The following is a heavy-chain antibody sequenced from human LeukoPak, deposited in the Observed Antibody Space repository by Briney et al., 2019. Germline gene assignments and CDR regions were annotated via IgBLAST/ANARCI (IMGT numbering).Heavy chain of an antibody. D-gene: IGHD6-13*01. V-gene: IGHV1-18*01. Sequence: ASVKVSCKASGYTFTINGISWVRQAPGRGLEWMGWISANSGDTIYAEKFHGRVTLTKDTSTSTDSLELNSLTYDDTAVYYCARDRWYAFDYWGQGTLVTVSS. CDR1: GYTFTING. CDR3: ARDRWYAFDY. CDR2: ISANSGDT. J-gene: IGHJ4*02.